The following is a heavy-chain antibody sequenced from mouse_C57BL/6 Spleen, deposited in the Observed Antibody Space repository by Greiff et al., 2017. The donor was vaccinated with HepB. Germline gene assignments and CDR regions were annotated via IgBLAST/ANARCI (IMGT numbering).Heavy chain of an antibody. Sequence: VQLQQSGPELVKPGASVKISCKASGYTFTDYYMNWVKQSHGKSLEWIGDINPNNGGTSYNQKFKGKATLTVDKSSSTAYMELRSLTSEDSAVYYCARPYYYGRPMDYWGQGTSVTVSS. CDR2: INPNNGGT. D-gene: IGHD1-1*01. CDR1: GYTFTDYY. CDR3: ARPYYYGRPMDY. V-gene: IGHV1-26*01. J-gene: IGHJ4*01.